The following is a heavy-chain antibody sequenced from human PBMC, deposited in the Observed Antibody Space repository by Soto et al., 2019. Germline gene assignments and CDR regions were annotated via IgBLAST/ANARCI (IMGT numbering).Heavy chain of an antibody. CDR3: ARGTSSGWYGLVDY. J-gene: IGHJ4*02. D-gene: IGHD6-19*01. CDR2: INPNSGGT. CDR1: GYTFTGYY. Sequence: GASVKLSCKASGYTFTGYYMHWVRQAPGQGLEWMGWINPNSGGTNYAQKFQGRVTMTRDTSISTAYMELSRLRSDDTAVYYCARGTSSGWYGLVDYWGQGTLVTVSS. V-gene: IGHV1-2*02.